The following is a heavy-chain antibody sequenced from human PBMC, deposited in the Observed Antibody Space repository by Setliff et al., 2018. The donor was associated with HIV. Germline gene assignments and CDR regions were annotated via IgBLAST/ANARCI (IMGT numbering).Heavy chain of an antibody. D-gene: IGHD2-15*01. CDR2: ISYDGSGK. J-gene: IGHJ4*01. Sequence: LSLTCTVSGDSISSSIYYWGWGRQPPGKGLEWVAVISYDGSGKYSADSVKGGFTISIDNSKNTLYLQMNSLRAEDTAVYYCAKDGISAGAHPPYYLDYWGHGTLVTVSS. V-gene: IGHV3-30*18. CDR3: AKDGISAGAHPPYYLDY. CDR1: GDSISSSIY.